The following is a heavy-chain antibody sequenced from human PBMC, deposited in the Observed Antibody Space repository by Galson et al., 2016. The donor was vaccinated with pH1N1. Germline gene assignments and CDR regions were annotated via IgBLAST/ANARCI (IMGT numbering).Heavy chain of an antibody. CDR3: ARKGLPDV. CDR1: GFTFTTYW. V-gene: IGHV3-7*01. CDR2: IKQDGSVI. J-gene: IGHJ6*02. Sequence: SLRLSCAASGFTFTTYWMSWVRQAPGKGLEWVANIKQDGSVIYYVDSVRGRFTISRDNAKKSLYLQLSSLRADDTAVYYCARKGLPDVWGQGTTVTVSS.